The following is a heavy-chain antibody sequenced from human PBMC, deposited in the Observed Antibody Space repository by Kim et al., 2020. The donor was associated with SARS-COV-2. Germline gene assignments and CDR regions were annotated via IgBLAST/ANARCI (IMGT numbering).Heavy chain of an antibody. CDR2: IYYSGST. Sequence: SETLSLTCTVSGGSVSSGSYYWSWIRQPPGKGLEWIGYIYYSGSTNYNPSLKSRVTISVDTSKNQFSLKLSSVTAADTAVYYCARMQNYDILTGYSLFDYWGQRTLVTVSS. D-gene: IGHD3-9*01. V-gene: IGHV4-61*01. CDR3: ARMQNYDILTGYSLFDY. J-gene: IGHJ4*02. CDR1: GGSVSSGSYY.